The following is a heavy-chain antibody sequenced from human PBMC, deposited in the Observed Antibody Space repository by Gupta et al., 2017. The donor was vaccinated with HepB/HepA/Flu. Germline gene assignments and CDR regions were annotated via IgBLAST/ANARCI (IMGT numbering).Heavy chain of an antibody. CDR3: ARIDYGDYSGWFDP. Sequence: QVQLVQSGAEVKKPGASVQVSCKASGYTFTSYAMHWVRQAPGQRLEWMGWINAGNGNTKYSQKFQGRVTITRDTSASTAYMELSSLRSEDTAVYYCARIDYGDYSGWFDPWGQGTLVTVSS. D-gene: IGHD4-17*01. CDR1: GYTFTSYA. CDR2: INAGNGNT. J-gene: IGHJ5*02. V-gene: IGHV1-3*01.